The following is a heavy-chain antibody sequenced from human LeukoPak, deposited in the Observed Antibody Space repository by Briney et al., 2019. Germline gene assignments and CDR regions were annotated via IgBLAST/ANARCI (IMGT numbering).Heavy chain of an antibody. Sequence: SQTLSLTCAVSGDSVSSNSVTWNWIRQSQSRGLEWLVRTYYRSTWYNDYAVSVRGRITVNPDTSKNQFSLHLNSVTPEDTAVYYCARRLTQYDCFDPWGQGSLVTVSS. CDR3: ARRLTQYDCFDP. CDR1: GDSVSSNSVT. J-gene: IGHJ5*02. CDR2: TYYRSTWYN. V-gene: IGHV6-1*01. D-gene: IGHD2-2*01.